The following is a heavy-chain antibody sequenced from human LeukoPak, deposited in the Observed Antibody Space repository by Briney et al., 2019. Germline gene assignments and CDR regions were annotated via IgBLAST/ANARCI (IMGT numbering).Heavy chain of an antibody. D-gene: IGHD3-3*01. CDR3: ARDIPSPGFGSGGPFDY. CDR2: IIPIFGTA. Sequence: ASVKVSCKASGYTFTGYYMHWVRQAPGQGLEWMGGIIPIFGTANYAQKFQGRVTITADESTSTAYMELSSLRSEDTAVYYCARDIPSPGFGSGGPFDYWGQGTLVTVSS. V-gene: IGHV1-69*13. J-gene: IGHJ4*02. CDR1: GYTFTGYY.